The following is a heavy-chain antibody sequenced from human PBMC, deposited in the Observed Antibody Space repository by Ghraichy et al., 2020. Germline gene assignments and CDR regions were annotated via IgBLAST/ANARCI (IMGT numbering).Heavy chain of an antibody. V-gene: IGHV4-59*08. J-gene: IGHJ6*02. CDR3: ASNKYCIDV. CDR1: GGSISSCY. CDR2: IYYNEST. D-gene: IGHD1/OR15-1a*01. Sequence: SETLSLTCTVSGGSISSCYWSWIRKPQRKGMEWNGYIYYNESTNSNPTLKSKVTISVDTSKNQISLKLSSVTAADTAVYYCASNKYCIDVWGQGTTVTVSS.